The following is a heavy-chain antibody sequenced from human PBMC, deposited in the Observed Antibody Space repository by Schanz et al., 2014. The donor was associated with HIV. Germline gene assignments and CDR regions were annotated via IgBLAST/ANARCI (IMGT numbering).Heavy chain of an antibody. CDR1: GFRFDDYA. J-gene: IGHJ4*02. CDR3: ANEEVPNDY. CDR2: IDWKSGII. V-gene: IGHV3-9*01. Sequence: EVQLVESGGSTVQPGRSLRLSCAASGFRFDDYAMHWVRQVPGKGLEWVSGIDWKSGIIGYADSVKGRFTISRDNSKNTLYLQMNSLRVEDTAVYYCANEEVPNDYWGQGTLVTVSS.